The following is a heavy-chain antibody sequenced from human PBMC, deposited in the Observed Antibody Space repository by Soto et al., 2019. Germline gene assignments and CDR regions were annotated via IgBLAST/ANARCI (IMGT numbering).Heavy chain of an antibody. Sequence: EVQLAESGGGMVQPGGSLRLSCVASGFTFSSYDMHWVRQAPGKGLEYVSSISSNGGTTYYGNSVKGRFTISRDNXXXXXXXXXXXXXXXXMAVXXXXXXVSGNYDYWGQGTLVTVSS. J-gene: IGHJ4*02. V-gene: IGHV3-64*01. D-gene: IGHD1-7*01. CDR2: ISSNGGTT. CDR1: GFTFSSYD. CDR3: XXXVSGNYDY.